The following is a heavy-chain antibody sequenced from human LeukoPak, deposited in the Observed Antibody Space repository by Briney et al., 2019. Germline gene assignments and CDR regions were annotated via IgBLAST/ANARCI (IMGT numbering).Heavy chain of an antibody. CDR2: ISYSGST. CDR1: GGSINNFY. D-gene: IGHD5-12*01. Sequence: PSETLSLTCTISGGSINNFYWSWIRQPSGKGLEWIGYISYSGSTNYSPSLKSRVTISFDTSNNHFSLKLSSVTAADTAVYYCARRGGYTGYDRDWGQGTLVTVSS. V-gene: IGHV4-59*08. J-gene: IGHJ4*02. CDR3: ARRGGYTGYDRD.